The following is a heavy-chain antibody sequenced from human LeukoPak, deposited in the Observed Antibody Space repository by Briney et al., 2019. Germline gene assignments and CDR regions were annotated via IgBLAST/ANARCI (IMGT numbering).Heavy chain of an antibody. J-gene: IGHJ5*02. Sequence: SETLSLTCAVYGGSFSGYYWSWIRQPPGEGLEWIGEINHSGSTNYNPSLKSRVTISVDTSKNQFSLKLSSVTAADTAVYYCARDHTGRVAASPSQGWFDPWGQGTLVTVSS. V-gene: IGHV4-34*01. D-gene: IGHD2-15*01. CDR3: ARDHTGRVAASPSQGWFDP. CDR2: INHSGST. CDR1: GGSFSGYY.